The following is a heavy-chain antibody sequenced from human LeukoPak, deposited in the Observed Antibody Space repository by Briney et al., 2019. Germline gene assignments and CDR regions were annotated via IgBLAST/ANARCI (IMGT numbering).Heavy chain of an antibody. D-gene: IGHD1-26*01. J-gene: IGHJ4*02. CDR2: ISSSSTI. CDR3: ARVSAESMGAVDY. CDR1: GFTFSSYE. V-gene: IGHV3-48*03. Sequence: PGGSLRLSCAASGFTFSSYEMNWVRQAPGKGLEWVSYISSSSTIYYADSVKGRFTISRDNAKNSLYLQMNSLRAEDTAVYYCARVSAESMGAVDYWGQGTLVTVSS.